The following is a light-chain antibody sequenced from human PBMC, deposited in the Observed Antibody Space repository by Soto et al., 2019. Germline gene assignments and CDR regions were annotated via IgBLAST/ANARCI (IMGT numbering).Light chain of an antibody. J-gene: IGKJ5*01. Sequence: DIQMTQSPSSLSASVGDRVTITCRASQGISSYLNWYQQKPGKAPKLLIYAASSLQSGVPSRFSGSGSGTDFTLTISSLQPEDFATYYCQQSYSTPPITFGQGTRLEIK. V-gene: IGKV1-39*01. CDR1: QGISSY. CDR3: QQSYSTPPIT. CDR2: AAS.